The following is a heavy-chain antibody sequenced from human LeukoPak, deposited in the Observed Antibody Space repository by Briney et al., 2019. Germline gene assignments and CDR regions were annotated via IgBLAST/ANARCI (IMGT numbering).Heavy chain of an antibody. J-gene: IGHJ4*02. CDR3: ARVGVYGEDY. CDR1: GGSFSGYY. V-gene: IGHV4-34*01. Sequence: PSETLSLTCAVYGGSFSGYYWSWIRQPPGKGLEWIGEINDSESSNYNPSLKSRVTISVDTSKNQFSLRLSSVTAADTAMYYCARVGVYGEDYWGQGTLVTVSS. CDR2: INDSESS. D-gene: IGHD4-17*01.